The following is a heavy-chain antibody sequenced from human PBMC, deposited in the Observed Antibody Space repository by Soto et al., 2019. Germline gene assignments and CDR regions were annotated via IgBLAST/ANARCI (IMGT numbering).Heavy chain of an antibody. CDR3: ARHAYSSGWYYEFDY. Sequence: PVGSLRLSCAASGFTFSSYAMHWVRQAPGKGLEWVAVISYDGSNTYYADSVKGRFTISRDNSKNTVYLQMNSLKASDTAMYYCARHAYSSGWYYEFDYWGQGTLVTVSS. CDR1: GFTFSSYA. V-gene: IGHV3-30*03. J-gene: IGHJ4*02. D-gene: IGHD6-19*01. CDR2: ISYDGSNT.